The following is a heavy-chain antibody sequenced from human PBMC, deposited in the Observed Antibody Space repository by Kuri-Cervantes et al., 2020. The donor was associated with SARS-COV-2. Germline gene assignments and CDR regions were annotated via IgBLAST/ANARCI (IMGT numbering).Heavy chain of an antibody. J-gene: IGHJ4*02. D-gene: IGHD3-22*01. CDR3: ARDSSGYYRLDY. CDR1: GFTFSSYS. CDR2: ISSSSSYI. Sequence: GGSLRLSCAASGFTFSSYSMNWVRQAPGKGLEWVSSISSSSSYIYYADSVKGRFTISRDKAKNLLYLQMNSLRAEDTAVYYCARDSSGYYRLDYWGQGTLVTVSS. V-gene: IGHV3-21*01.